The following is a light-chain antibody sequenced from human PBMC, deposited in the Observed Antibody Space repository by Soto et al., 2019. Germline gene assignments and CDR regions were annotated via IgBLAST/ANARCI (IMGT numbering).Light chain of an antibody. CDR3: QQYNSYRWT. V-gene: IGKV3-15*01. J-gene: IGKJ1*01. CDR1: QSIGAG. CDR2: GAS. Sequence: IVLTQSPPTLCVSPGERDTFSCRASQSIGAGLAWYQRKPGQAPRLLIYGASSRAPGIPARFSGRWSGTEFTLTISSLQPDDFATYYCQQYNSYRWTFGQGTKV.